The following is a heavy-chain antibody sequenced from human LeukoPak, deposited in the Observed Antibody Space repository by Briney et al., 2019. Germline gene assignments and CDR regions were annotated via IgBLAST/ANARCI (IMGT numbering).Heavy chain of an antibody. J-gene: IGHJ4*02. V-gene: IGHV3-23*01. CDR2: ISGSGGSI. CDR1: GFTFSSYA. Sequence: GGSLRLSCAASGFTFSSYAMNWVRQAPGKGLEWVSAISGSGGSIYYADSVKGRFTISRDNSKNTLYLQMNSLRAEDTAVYHCAKLPHFAYFDYWGQGTLVSVSS. D-gene: IGHD3-9*01. CDR3: AKLPHFAYFDY.